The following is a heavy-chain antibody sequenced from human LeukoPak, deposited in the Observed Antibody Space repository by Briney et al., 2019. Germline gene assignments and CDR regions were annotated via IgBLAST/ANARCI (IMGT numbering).Heavy chain of an antibody. CDR1: GFTFKDSW. Sequence: PGGSLRLSCKASGFTFKDSWMYWVRQSPGQGLVWVSRINGDGSDISYVDSVKGRFTISRDNAKNTLFLQMNSLRAEDTAVYYCARDGVVAAIYYYYYMDVWGKGTTVTVSS. CDR3: ARDGVVAAIYYYYYMDV. V-gene: IGHV3-74*01. CDR2: INGDGSDI. J-gene: IGHJ6*03. D-gene: IGHD2-15*01.